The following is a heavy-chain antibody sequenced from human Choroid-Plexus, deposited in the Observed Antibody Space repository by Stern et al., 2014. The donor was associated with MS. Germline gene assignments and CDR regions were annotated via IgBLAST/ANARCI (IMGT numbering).Heavy chain of an antibody. CDR2: ISDDGSDK. D-gene: IGHD2-15*01. CDR1: GFTFSNFG. CDR3: AKDRQWSTYFXDY. J-gene: IGHJ4*02. V-gene: IGHV3-30*18. Sequence: VQLVESGGGVAQPGRPLILSCAASGFTFSNFGMHWVRQAPGKGLEWVALISDDGSDKYYADSVKGRFTIFRDNSKNTLYMHMNSLRAEDTAVYYCAKDRQWSTYFXDYWGQGSLVTVSS.